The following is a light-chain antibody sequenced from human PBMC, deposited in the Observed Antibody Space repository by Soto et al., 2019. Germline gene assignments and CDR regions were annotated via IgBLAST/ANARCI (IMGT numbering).Light chain of an antibody. J-gene: IGLJ2*01. CDR3: CSYGGSRTFDVL. Sequence: QSALTQPASVSGSPGQSITISCTGTSSDVGSYNLVSWYQQRPGKAPKLIIYEGDKRPSGVSDRFSVSKSGNTASLTISGLQAEDEADYFCCSYGGSRTFDVLFGGGTQLTVL. V-gene: IGLV2-23*03. CDR1: SSDVGSYNL. CDR2: EGD.